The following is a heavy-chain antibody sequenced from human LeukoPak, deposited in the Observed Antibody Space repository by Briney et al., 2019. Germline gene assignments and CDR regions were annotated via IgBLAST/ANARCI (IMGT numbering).Heavy chain of an antibody. J-gene: IGHJ4*02. D-gene: IGHD6-19*01. CDR2: IHPGGTI. Sequence: PGGSLRLSCAASGFTVSSKYMGWVRQAPGEGLEWVSVIHPGGTIYYADSVKGTFTISSDNSKNTLYLEMNTLRVEDTAVYYCAMYSSAWYAVYRGQGTLVTVSS. V-gene: IGHV3-66*01. CDR3: AMYSSAWYAVY. CDR1: GFTVSSKY.